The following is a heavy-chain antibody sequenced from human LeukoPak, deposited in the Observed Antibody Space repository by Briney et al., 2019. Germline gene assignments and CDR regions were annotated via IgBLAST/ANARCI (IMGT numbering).Heavy chain of an antibody. Sequence: PSETLSLTCAVYGGSFSGYYWSWIRQPPGEGLEWIGEINHSGSTNYNPSLKSRVTISVDTSKNQFSLKLSSVTAADTAVYYCARVWGHGDYWGQGTLVTVSS. J-gene: IGHJ4*02. D-gene: IGHD7-27*01. CDR3: ARVWGHGDY. CDR2: INHSGST. CDR1: GGSFSGYY. V-gene: IGHV4-34*01.